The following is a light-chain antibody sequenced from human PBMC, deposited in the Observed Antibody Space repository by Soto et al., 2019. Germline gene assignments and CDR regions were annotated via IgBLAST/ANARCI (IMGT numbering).Light chain of an antibody. CDR1: QSISTC. CDR2: YAS. Sequence: DIQMTQSPSTLSASVGERVTITCRASQSISTCLVWYQQKPRNLPTLLIYYASSLESGVPPRISGSGSGTEFTLTISSPQPDYFATYYCQQGNSYPITFGHGTRLEIK. V-gene: IGKV1-5*01. J-gene: IGKJ5*01. CDR3: QQGNSYPIT.